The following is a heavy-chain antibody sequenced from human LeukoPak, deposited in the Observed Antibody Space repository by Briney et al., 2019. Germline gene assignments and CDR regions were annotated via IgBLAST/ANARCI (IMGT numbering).Heavy chain of an antibody. D-gene: IGHD3-3*01. CDR3: ARGASYYDFWSGSSPPDY. CDR1: GYTFTSYG. Sequence: ASVKVSCKASGYTFTSYGISWVRQAPGQGLEWMGWISAYNGNTNYAQKLQGRVTMTTDTSTSTAYMELRSLRSEDTAVYYCARGASYYDFWSGSSPPDYWGQGTLVTVSS. CDR2: ISAYNGNT. J-gene: IGHJ4*02. V-gene: IGHV1-18*01.